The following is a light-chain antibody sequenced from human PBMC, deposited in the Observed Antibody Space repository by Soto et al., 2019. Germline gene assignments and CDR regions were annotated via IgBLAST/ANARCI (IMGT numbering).Light chain of an antibody. J-gene: IGKJ2*01. Sequence: EIVMTQSPATLSASPGERVTLSCRASESLSTYLAWYQQKPGQAPRLLIYGASTRDTGVPARFSGSGSATDFTLTISSLQSEDSAVYYCPSYNDWPFSFGQGTKVQIK. CDR1: ESLSTY. V-gene: IGKV3-15*01. CDR3: PSYNDWPFS. CDR2: GAS.